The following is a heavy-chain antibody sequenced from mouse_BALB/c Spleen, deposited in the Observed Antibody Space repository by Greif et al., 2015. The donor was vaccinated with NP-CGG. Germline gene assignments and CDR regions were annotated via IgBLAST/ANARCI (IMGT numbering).Heavy chain of an antibody. CDR3: ARGNGNYEGYAMDY. CDR1: GYTFTSYY. V-gene: IGHV1S56*01. Sequence: VQLHQSGPELVKPGASVRISCKASGYTFTSYYIHWVKQRPGQGLEWIGWIYPGNVNTKYNEKFKGKATLTADKSSSTAYMQLSSLTSEDSAVYFCARGNGNYEGYAMDYWGQGTSVTVSS. D-gene: IGHD2-1*01. J-gene: IGHJ4*01. CDR2: IYPGNVNT.